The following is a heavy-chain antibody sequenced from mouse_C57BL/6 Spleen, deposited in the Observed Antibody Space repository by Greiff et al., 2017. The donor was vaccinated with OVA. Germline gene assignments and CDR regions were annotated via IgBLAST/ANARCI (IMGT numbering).Heavy chain of an antibody. J-gene: IGHJ3*01. Sequence: QVQLKQPGAELVKPGASVKVSCKASGYTFTSYWMHWVKQRPGQGLEWIGRIHPSDSDTNYNQKFKGKATLTVDKSSSTAYMQLSSLTSEDSAVYYCAIEGLGGYYVGFAYWGQGTLVTVSA. CDR3: AIEGLGGYYVGFAY. CDR1: GYTFTSYW. CDR2: IHPSDSDT. D-gene: IGHD2-3*01. V-gene: IGHV1-74*01.